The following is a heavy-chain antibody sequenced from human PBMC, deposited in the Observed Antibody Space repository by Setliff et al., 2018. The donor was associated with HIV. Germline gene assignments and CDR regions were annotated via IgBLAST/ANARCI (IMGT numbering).Heavy chain of an antibody. CDR3: ARGQYSSSSGAFDY. Sequence: SETLSLTCAVYGGSFNDYSWNWIRQTPGKGLEWIAEITHSGSTNYNPSLESRVTISVDTSNKQFSLQLSSVTVADTAVYYCARGQYSSSSGAFDYWGQGTLVTVS. V-gene: IGHV4-34*01. J-gene: IGHJ4*02. CDR2: ITHSGST. D-gene: IGHD6-6*01. CDR1: GGSFNDYS.